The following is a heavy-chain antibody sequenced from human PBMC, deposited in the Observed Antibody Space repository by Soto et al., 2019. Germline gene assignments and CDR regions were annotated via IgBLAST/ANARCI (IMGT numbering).Heavy chain of an antibody. Sequence: QVQLVESGGGVVQPGRSLRLSCAASGFTFSSYAMHWVRQAPGKGLEWVAVISYDGSNKYYADSVKGRFTISRDNSKNTLYLQMNSLRAEDTAVYYCAREVGYGDYDGYYGMDVWGQGTTVTVSS. CDR1: GFTFSSYA. CDR3: AREVGYGDYDGYYGMDV. D-gene: IGHD4-17*01. CDR2: ISYDGSNK. J-gene: IGHJ6*02. V-gene: IGHV3-30-3*01.